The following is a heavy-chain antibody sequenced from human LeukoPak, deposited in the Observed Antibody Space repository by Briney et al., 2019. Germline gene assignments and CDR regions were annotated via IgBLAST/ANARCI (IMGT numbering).Heavy chain of an antibody. J-gene: IGHJ4*02. Sequence: SETLSLTCTVSGGSISSYYWSWIRQPPGKGLEWIGYIYYSGSTNYNPSLKSRVTISVDTSKNQFSLKLSSVTAADTAVYYCARHGGGGQGLFGYWGQGTLVTVSS. V-gene: IGHV4-59*08. CDR2: IYYSGST. CDR1: GGSISSYY. CDR3: ARHGGGGQGLFGY. D-gene: IGHD2-15*01.